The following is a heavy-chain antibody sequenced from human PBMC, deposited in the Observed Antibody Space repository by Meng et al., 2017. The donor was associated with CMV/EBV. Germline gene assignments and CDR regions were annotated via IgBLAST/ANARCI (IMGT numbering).Heavy chain of an antibody. D-gene: IGHD2-2*01. CDR3: ARGLASLGYCSSTSCYLYYFDY. Sequence: YGRSWVRQAQGKGLEWVSGINWNGGSKGYADSVKGRFTISRDNAKNSLYLQMNSLRAEDTALYYCARGLASLGYCSSTSCYLYYFDYWGQGTLVTVSS. J-gene: IGHJ4*02. V-gene: IGHV3-20*03. CDR1: YG. CDR2: INWNGGSK.